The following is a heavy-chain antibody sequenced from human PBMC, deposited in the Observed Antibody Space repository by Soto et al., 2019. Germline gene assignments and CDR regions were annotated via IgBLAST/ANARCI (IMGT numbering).Heavy chain of an antibody. J-gene: IGHJ4*02. Sequence: QVQLVQSGAEVKKPGASVKVSCKTSGYTFAAYYIHWIRQAPGQGLVWMGWINPTSGGTVYEQYFQARVITTKDTSMSTAYLELKRLNSDETAVYYCATAPDVGHYWGYFFDSWGQGTPVPVSS. CDR3: ATAPDVGHYWGYFFDS. CDR2: INPTSGGT. V-gene: IGHV1-2*02. CDR1: GYTFAAYY. D-gene: IGHD2-8*02.